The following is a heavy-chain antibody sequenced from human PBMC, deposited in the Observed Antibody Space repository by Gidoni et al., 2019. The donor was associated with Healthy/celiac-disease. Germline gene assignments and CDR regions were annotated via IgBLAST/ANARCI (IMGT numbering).Heavy chain of an antibody. Sequence: EVQLLESGGGLVQPGGSLRLSCAASGFPFSSSAMSWVRQAPGKGLEWVSAISGSGGSTYYADSVKGRFTISRDNSKNTLYLQMNSLRAEDTAVYYCAKDRSYDFWSGSPGPFDYWGQGTLVTVSS. D-gene: IGHD3-3*01. V-gene: IGHV3-23*01. CDR1: GFPFSSSA. CDR3: AKDRSYDFWSGSPGPFDY. CDR2: ISGSGGST. J-gene: IGHJ4*02.